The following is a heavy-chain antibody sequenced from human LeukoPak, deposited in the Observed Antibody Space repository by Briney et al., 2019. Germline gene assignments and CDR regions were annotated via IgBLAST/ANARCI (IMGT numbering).Heavy chain of an antibody. Sequence: QAGGSLRLSCTASGFTFNNYWMHWVRQAPGKGLEWVAVIWYDGSNKYYADSVKGRFTISRDNSKNTLYLQMNSLRAEDTAVYYCARAPYGYGWFDPWGQGTLVTVSS. CDR2: IWYDGSNK. J-gene: IGHJ5*02. D-gene: IGHD5-18*01. CDR3: ARAPYGYGWFDP. V-gene: IGHV3-33*08. CDR1: GFTFNNYW.